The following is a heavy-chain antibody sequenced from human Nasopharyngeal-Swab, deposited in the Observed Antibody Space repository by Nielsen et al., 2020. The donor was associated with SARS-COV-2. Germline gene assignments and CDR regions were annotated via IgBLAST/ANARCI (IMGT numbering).Heavy chain of an antibody. Sequence: GGSLRLSCVCSGFTFSGFAMSWVRQTPEKVLEWVSALRGGAGMTYYADSVKGRATVSRENPKNTLYLELNSLRAEDTAVYFCAKDLRGANFYRATYGFDVWGQGTTVTVSS. D-gene: IGHD4/OR15-4a*01. CDR3: AKDLRGANFYRATYGFDV. CDR2: LRGGAGMT. J-gene: IGHJ6*02. CDR1: GFTFSGFA. V-gene: IGHV3-23*01.